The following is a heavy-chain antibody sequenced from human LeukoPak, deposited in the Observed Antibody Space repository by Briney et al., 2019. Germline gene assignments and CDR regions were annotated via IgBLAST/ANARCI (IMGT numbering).Heavy chain of an antibody. V-gene: IGHV3-48*03. CDR1: AFSSSRYE. Sequence: GGSLRLSCVASAFSSSRYEMQGVRQAPGKGLAWVSYISSSGRTIYYADSVKGRFTISRDNARNSLYLQMKSLRAEGPAVYYCARARYRGDAFDIWGQGTVVTVSS. CDR2: ISSSGRTI. CDR3: ARARYRGDAFDI. D-gene: IGHD1-14*01. J-gene: IGHJ3*02.